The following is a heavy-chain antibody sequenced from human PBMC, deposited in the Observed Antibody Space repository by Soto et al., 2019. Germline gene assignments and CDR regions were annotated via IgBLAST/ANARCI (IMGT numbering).Heavy chain of an antibody. D-gene: IGHD3-9*01. CDR1: GFTFSSYG. CDR3: AKKRDILTGYYSEGFDY. CDR2: ISYDGSNK. V-gene: IGHV3-30*18. Sequence: QVQLVESGGGVVQPGRSLRLSCAASGFTFSSYGMHWVRQAPGKGLEWVAVISYDGSNKYYVDSVKGRFTISRDNSKNTLYLQMNSLRAEDTAVYYCAKKRDILTGYYSEGFDYWGQGTLVTVSS. J-gene: IGHJ4*02.